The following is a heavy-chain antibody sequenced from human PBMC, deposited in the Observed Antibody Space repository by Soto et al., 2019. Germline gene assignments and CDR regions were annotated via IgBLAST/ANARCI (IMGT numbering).Heavy chain of an antibody. V-gene: IGHV4-30-2*01. CDR3: ARWDSSSWNYYFDY. Sequence: SETLSLTCAVSGGSISSGGYSWSWIRQPPGKGLEWIGYIYHSGSTYYNPSLKSRVTISVDRSKNQFSLKLSSVTAADTAVYYCARWDSSSWNYYFDYWGQGTLVTVSS. J-gene: IGHJ4*02. CDR2: IYHSGST. D-gene: IGHD6-13*01. CDR1: GGSISSGGYS.